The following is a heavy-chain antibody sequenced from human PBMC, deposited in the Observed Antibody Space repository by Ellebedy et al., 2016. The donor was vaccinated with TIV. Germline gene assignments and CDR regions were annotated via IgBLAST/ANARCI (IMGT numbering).Heavy chain of an antibody. CDR2: ISGSGGST. D-gene: IGHD2-2*02. J-gene: IGHJ6*03. CDR3: AKARRSTMGDCSSTSCYTDYYYYMDV. V-gene: IGHV3-23*01. Sequence: GGSLRLXCAASGFTFSSYAMSWVRQAPGKGLEWVSAISGSGGSTYYADSVKGRFTISRDNSKNTLYLQMNSLRAEDTAVYYCAKARRSTMGDCSSTSCYTDYYYYMDVWGKGTTVTVSS. CDR1: GFTFSSYA.